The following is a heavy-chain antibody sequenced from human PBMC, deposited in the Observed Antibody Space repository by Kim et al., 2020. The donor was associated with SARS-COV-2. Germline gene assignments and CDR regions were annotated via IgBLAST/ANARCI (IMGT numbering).Heavy chain of an antibody. CDR3: ARDFYSSSWSEGFDY. D-gene: IGHD6-13*01. V-gene: IGHV3-7*01. Sequence: VDSVKGRFPTPRDNAKNSLYLQMTSLRAEDTAVYYCARDFYSSSWSEGFDYWGQGTLVTVSS. J-gene: IGHJ4*02.